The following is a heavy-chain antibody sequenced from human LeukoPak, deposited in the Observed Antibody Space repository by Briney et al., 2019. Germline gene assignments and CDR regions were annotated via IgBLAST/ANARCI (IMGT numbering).Heavy chain of an antibody. CDR1: GYSISSGYY. J-gene: IGHJ4*02. D-gene: IGHD3-10*01. CDR2: IYHSGST. V-gene: IGHV4-38-2*01. CDR3: ARRYGSGSYLH. Sequence: SETLSLTCAVSGYSISSGYYWGWIRQPPGKGLEWIGSIYHSGSTYYNPSLKSRVTISVDTSKNQFSLKLSSVTVADTAVYYCARRYGSGSYLHWGQGTLVTVSS.